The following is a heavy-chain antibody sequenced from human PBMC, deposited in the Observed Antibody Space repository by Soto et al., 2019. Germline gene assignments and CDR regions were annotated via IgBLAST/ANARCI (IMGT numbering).Heavy chain of an antibody. CDR3: ARSVFP. V-gene: IGHV4-31*03. Sequence: QVQLQESGPGLVKPSQTLSLTCTVSGGSITSGGYYWTWIRQHPGKGLEWIGYIYYSGSTYYNPSLXRXXTISVDTAKNQFSLKLSSVPAADTTVYYCARSVFPWGQGTLVTVSS. CDR2: IYYSGST. J-gene: IGHJ5*02. CDR1: GGSITSGGYY.